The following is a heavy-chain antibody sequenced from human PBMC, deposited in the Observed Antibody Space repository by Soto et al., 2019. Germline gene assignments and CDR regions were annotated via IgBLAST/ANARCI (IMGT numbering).Heavy chain of an antibody. CDR3: ARDGRKHIWVEGLNAMDV. Sequence: QIQLVQSGPEVKKPGASVKVSCKASGYTFTTYGISWVRLAPGQGLEWMGWISGYNGQTNYGQKFRGRVTITTDTSTSAAYMELGSLTSDDAAIYYWARDGRKHIWVEGLNAMDVWGPGTTVTVSS. CDR2: ISGYNGQT. D-gene: IGHD1-26*01. V-gene: IGHV1-18*01. CDR1: GYTFTTYG. J-gene: IGHJ6*02.